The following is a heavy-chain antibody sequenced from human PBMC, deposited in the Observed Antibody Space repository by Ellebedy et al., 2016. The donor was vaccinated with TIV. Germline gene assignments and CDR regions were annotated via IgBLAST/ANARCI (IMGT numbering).Heavy chain of an antibody. Sequence: GESLKISXAASGFTFSSYAMHRVRQVSGTGLEWVAVISYDGSNKYYADSVKGRFTISRDNSKNTLYLQMNSLRAEDTAVYYCARADFWSGYYTPHYFDYWGQGTLVTVSS. V-gene: IGHV3-30*04. CDR3: ARADFWSGYYTPHYFDY. J-gene: IGHJ4*02. D-gene: IGHD3-3*01. CDR1: GFTFSSYA. CDR2: ISYDGSNK.